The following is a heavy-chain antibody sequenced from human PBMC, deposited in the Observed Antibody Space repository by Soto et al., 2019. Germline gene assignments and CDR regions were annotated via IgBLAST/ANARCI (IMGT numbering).Heavy chain of an antibody. CDR2: IYPGDSDT. CDR3: GRLASSSSYYFDY. V-gene: IGHV5-51*01. Sequence: GESLKISCKASGYTFTSYWIGWVRQIPGKGLEWMGIIYPGDSDTRYSPPFQGQVTISADKSISTAYLQWSSLKASDTAMYYCGRLASSSSYYFDYWGQGTLVTVSS. J-gene: IGHJ4*02. CDR1: GYTFTSYW. D-gene: IGHD6-6*01.